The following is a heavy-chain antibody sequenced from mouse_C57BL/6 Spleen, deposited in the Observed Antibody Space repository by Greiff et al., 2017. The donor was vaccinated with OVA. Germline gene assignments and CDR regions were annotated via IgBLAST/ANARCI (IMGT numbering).Heavy chain of an antibody. Sequence: QVQLQQSGAELVKPGASVKMSCKASGYTFTSYWITWVKQRPGQGLAWIGDIYPGSGSTNYNEKFKSKATLTVDTSSSTAYMQLSSLTSEDSAVYYCARDGYDPVFAYWGQGTLVTVSA. CDR2: IYPGSGST. CDR1: GYTFTSYW. J-gene: IGHJ3*01. D-gene: IGHD2-2*01. V-gene: IGHV1-55*01. CDR3: ARDGYDPVFAY.